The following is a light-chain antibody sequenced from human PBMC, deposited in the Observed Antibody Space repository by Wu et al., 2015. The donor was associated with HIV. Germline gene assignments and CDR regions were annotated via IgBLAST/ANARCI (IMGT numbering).Light chain of an antibody. Sequence: EIVLTQSPATLSLSPGERAALSCRASQSVGNYSVWYQQKPGQAPRLLISNASNRATGIPARFSGSGSGTDFTLTISRLEPEDFAVYYCQQYGRSPATFGQGTKVEIK. CDR2: NAS. V-gene: IGKV3-20*01. J-gene: IGKJ1*01. CDR3: QQYGRSPAT. CDR1: QSVGNY.